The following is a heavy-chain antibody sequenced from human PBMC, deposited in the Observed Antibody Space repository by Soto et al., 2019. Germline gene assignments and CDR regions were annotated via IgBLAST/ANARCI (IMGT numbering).Heavy chain of an antibody. D-gene: IGHD7-27*01. CDR3: ARSHRDNWGSPDYFDY. Sequence: QVQLQESGPGLVKPSQTLSLTCTVSGGSISSGGYYWSWIRQHPGKGLEWIGYIYYNGDTYYNPSLKSRFSISIDTSKNQFSLRLTSVTAADTDVYYCARSHRDNWGSPDYFDYWGQGTLVTVSS. CDR2: IYYNGDT. CDR1: GGSISSGGYY. J-gene: IGHJ4*02. V-gene: IGHV4-31*03.